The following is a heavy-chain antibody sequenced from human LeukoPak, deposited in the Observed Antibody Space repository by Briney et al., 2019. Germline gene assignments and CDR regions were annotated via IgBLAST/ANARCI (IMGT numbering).Heavy chain of an antibody. V-gene: IGHV4-39*01. CDR1: GGSISSSSYY. CDR2: IYYSGST. D-gene: IGHD3-9*01. CDR3: ARFYRDLSFGCDILTGYYNY. Sequence: SETLSLTCTVSGGSISSSSYYWGWIRQPPGKGLEWIGSIYYSGSTYYNPSLKSRVTISVDTSKNQFSLKLSSVTAADTAVYYCARFYRDLSFGCDILTGYYNYWGQGTLVTVSS. J-gene: IGHJ4*02.